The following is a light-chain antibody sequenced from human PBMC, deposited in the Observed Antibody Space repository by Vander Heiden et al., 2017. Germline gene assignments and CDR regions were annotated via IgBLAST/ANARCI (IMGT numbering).Light chain of an antibody. CDR2: DDS. CDR1: NIGSKS. Sequence: SFLLSQPPSLSVAPGKTARITCGGENIGSKSVHGDQQKSGQAPVLVVYDDSDRPSGIPERVSGFNSGNTATLTISRVEAGDEADYYCQVWDSISDHLVFGGGTKLSVL. CDR3: QVWDSISDHLV. V-gene: IGLV3-21*03. J-gene: IGLJ2*01.